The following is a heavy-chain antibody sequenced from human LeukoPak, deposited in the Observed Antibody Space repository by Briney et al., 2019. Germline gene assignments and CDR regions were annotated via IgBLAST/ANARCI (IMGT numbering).Heavy chain of an antibody. J-gene: IGHJ6*03. Sequence: GGSLRLSCAASGFTFSSYSMNWVRQAPGKGLEWVSSISSSGNYIYYADSVKGRVTISRDNAKNSLYLQMNSLRAEDTAVYYCARYYDFWSSYSSYYYMDVWGKGTTATVSS. V-gene: IGHV3-21*01. CDR2: ISSSGNYI. D-gene: IGHD3-3*01. CDR1: GFTFSSYS. CDR3: ARYYDFWSSYSSYYYMDV.